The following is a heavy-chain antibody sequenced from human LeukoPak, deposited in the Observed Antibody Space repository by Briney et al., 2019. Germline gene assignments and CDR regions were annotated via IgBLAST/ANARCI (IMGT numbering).Heavy chain of an antibody. Sequence: SETLSLNCTVSGGSISSYYWSWIRQPPGKGLEWIGYIYYSGSTNYNPSLKSRVTISVDTSKNQFSLKLSSVTAADTAVYYCARARYYYQYYFDYWGQGTLVTVSS. CDR3: ARARYYYQYYFDY. CDR2: IYYSGST. D-gene: IGHD3-22*01. CDR1: GGSISSYY. V-gene: IGHV4-59*01. J-gene: IGHJ4*02.